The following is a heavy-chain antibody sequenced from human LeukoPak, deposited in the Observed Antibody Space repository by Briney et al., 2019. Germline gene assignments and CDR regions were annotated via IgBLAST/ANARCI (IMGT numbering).Heavy chain of an antibody. J-gene: IGHJ3*02. CDR2: INSDGSST. CDR1: GFTFSSYW. Sequence: GGSLRRSCAASGFTFSSYWMHWVRQAPGKGLVWVSRINSDGSSTSYADSVKGRFTISRDNAKNTLYLQMNSLRAEDTAVYYCARDSSLDAFDIWGQGTMVTVSS. V-gene: IGHV3-74*01. CDR3: ARDSSLDAFDI.